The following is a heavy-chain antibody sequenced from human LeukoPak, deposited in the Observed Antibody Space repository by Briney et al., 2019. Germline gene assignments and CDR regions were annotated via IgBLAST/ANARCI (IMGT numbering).Heavy chain of an antibody. Sequence: GGSLRFSCAASGFTFSSYGMHWVRQAPGKGLEWVAVIWYDGSNKYYADSVKGRFTISRDNSKNTLYLQMNSLRAEDTAVYYCARGQYGSGSYYPDVWGQGTTVTVFS. CDR3: ARGQYGSGSYYPDV. D-gene: IGHD3-10*01. V-gene: IGHV3-33*01. CDR2: IWYDGSNK. CDR1: GFTFSSYG. J-gene: IGHJ6*02.